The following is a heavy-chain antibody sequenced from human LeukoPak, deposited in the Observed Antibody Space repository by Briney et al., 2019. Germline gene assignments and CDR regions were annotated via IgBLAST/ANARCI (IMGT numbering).Heavy chain of an antibody. CDR2: ISSSSSYI. V-gene: IGHV3-21*04. Sequence: NAGGSLRLSCAASGFTFSSYTMNWVRQAPGKGLEWVSSISSSSSYIYYADSLKGRFTISRDNAKNSLYLQMNSLRAEDTALYYCARRDYGDYDGSYYYYMDVWGKGTTVTVSS. CDR3: ARRDYGDYDGSYYYYMDV. CDR1: GFTFSSYT. J-gene: IGHJ6*03. D-gene: IGHD4-17*01.